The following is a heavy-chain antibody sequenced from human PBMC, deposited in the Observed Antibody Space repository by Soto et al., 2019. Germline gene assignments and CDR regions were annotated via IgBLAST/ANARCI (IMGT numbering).Heavy chain of an antibody. CDR1: GFPFSSYW. J-gene: IGHJ3*02. D-gene: IGHD2-21*01. V-gene: IGHV3-74*01. CDR2: INGDGSRT. CDR3: ARGVRGAYGLDI. Sequence: EVQLVESGGGLVQPGGSLRLSCGASGFPFSSYWMHWVRQAPGKGLVWVSRINGDGSRTNYADSVKGRFTISRDNAKNTLYLQMNSLRAEETAVYYCARGVRGAYGLDIWGQGTMVTVSS.